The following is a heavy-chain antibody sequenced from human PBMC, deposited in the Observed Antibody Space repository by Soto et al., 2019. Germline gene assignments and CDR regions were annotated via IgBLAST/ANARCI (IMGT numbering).Heavy chain of an antibody. Sequence: GGSLRLSCAASGFTFSSYGMHWVRQSPGKGLEWVAVIWYDGSNKYYADSVKGRFTISRDNSKNTLYLQMNSLRAEDTAVYYCAREGGEWLQYLDYWGQGTLVTVSS. J-gene: IGHJ4*02. D-gene: IGHD5-12*01. CDR2: IWYDGSNK. CDR3: AREGGEWLQYLDY. CDR1: GFTFSSYG. V-gene: IGHV3-33*01.